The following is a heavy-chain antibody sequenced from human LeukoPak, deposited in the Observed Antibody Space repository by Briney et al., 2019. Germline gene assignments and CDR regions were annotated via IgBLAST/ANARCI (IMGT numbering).Heavy chain of an antibody. CDR2: IYSGGSA. V-gene: IGHV3-53*01. CDR1: GFTVSSND. CDR3: ARGRVYFDY. J-gene: IGHJ4*02. Sequence: GSLRLSCAASGFTVSSNDMSWVRQAPGKGLEWVSIIYSGGSAYYADSVKGRFTISRDKSKNTLYLQMHSLRAEDTAVYYCARGRVYFDYWGQGTLVTVSS.